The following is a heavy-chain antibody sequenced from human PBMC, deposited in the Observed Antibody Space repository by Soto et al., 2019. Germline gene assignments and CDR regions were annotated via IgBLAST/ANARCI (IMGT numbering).Heavy chain of an antibody. J-gene: IGHJ6*02. CDR1: GFTFSSYA. CDR3: ARDTTMITFGGVSRYGMDV. Sequence: GGSLRLSCAASGFTFSSYAMHWVRQAPGKGLEWVAVISYDGSNKYYADSVKGRFTISRDNSKNTLYLQMNSLRAEDTAVYYCARDTTMITFGGVSRYGMDVWGQGTTVTV. D-gene: IGHD3-16*01. V-gene: IGHV3-30-3*01. CDR2: ISYDGSNK.